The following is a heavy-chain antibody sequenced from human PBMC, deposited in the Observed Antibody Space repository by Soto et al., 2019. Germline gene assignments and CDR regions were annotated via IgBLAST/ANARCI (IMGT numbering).Heavy chain of an antibody. CDR2: ITSRSII. CDR1: GFTFSDYY. V-gene: IGHV3-11*01. J-gene: IGHJ6*02. Sequence: SLRLSCAASGFTFSDYYMSWIRQAPGKGLEWISLITSRSIIYYADSVKGRFTISRDNAKNSLYLQLNSLRAEDTAVYYCATDPDSSDYYGMDVWGQRTTVTVSS. CDR3: ATDPDSSDYYGMDV. D-gene: IGHD6-19*01.